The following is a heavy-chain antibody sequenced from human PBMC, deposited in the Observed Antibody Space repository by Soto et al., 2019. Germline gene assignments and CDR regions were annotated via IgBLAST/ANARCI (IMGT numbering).Heavy chain of an antibody. CDR3: ARGGYYDSSGYLDS. CDR1: GGSINSGDYY. J-gene: IGHJ4*02. CDR2: IYYSGNS. Sequence: SETLSLTCTVSGGSINSGDYYWNWIRQPPGKGLEWIGYIYYSGNSYYNLSLKSRATITIDTSKNQFFLKLSSVTAADTALYYCARGGYYDSSGYLDSWGQGTLVTVSS. D-gene: IGHD3-22*01. V-gene: IGHV4-30-4*01.